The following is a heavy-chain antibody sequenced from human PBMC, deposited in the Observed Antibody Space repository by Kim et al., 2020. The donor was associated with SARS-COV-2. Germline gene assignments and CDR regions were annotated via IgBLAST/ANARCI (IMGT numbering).Heavy chain of an antibody. CDR1: GGSFSGYY. Sequence: SETLSLTCAVYGGSFSGYYWSWIRQPPGKGLEWIGEINHSGSTNYNPSLKSRVTISVDTSKNQFSLKLSSVTAADTAVYYCARGSGSIPYSAYYFDYWGQGTLVTVSS. V-gene: IGHV4-34*01. CDR3: ARGSGSIPYSAYYFDY. D-gene: IGHD3-3*01. CDR2: INHSGST. J-gene: IGHJ4*02.